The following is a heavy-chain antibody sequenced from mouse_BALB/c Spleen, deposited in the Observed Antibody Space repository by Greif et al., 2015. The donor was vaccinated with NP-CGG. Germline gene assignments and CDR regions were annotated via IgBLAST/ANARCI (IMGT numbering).Heavy chain of an antibody. D-gene: IGHD1-3*01. CDR1: GFTFSSFG. CDR2: ISSGSSTI. V-gene: IGHV5-17*02. Sequence: DVKLVESGGGLVQPGGSRKLSCAASGFTFSSFGMHWVRQAPEKGLEWVAYISSGSSTIYYADTVKGRFTISRDNPKNTLFLQMTSLRSEDTAMYYCAREWEGEGYYFDYWGQGTTLTVSS. J-gene: IGHJ2*01. CDR3: AREWEGEGYYFDY.